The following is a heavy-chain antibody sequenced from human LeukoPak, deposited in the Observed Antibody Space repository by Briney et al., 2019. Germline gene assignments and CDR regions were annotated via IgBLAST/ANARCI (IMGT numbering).Heavy chain of an antibody. D-gene: IGHD6-13*01. CDR2: ISGSGGRT. J-gene: IGHJ4*02. CDR3: AKAYSLDY. CDR1: GFTFSSDA. V-gene: IGHV3-23*01. Sequence: GGSLRLSCAASGFTFSSDAMRWVRQAPGKGLEWVSAISGSGGRTYYGDSVKGRFTISRDNSKNTLYLQMNSLRAEDTAVYYCAKAYSLDYWGQGTLVTVSS.